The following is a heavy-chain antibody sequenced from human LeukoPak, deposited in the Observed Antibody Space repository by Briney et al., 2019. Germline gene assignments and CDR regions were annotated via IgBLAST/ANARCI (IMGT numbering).Heavy chain of an antibody. CDR1: GYTFTSYG. J-gene: IGHJ6*03. CDR2: ISAYNGNT. Sequence: ASVKVSCKASGYTFTSYGISWVRQAPGQGLEWMGWISAYNGNTNYAQKLQGRVTMTTDTSTSTAYMELRSLRSDDTAVYYCARVSRIIVVVPAATTYYYYMDVWGKGTTVTVSS. CDR3: ARVSRIIVVVPAATTYYYYMDV. D-gene: IGHD2-2*01. V-gene: IGHV1-18*01.